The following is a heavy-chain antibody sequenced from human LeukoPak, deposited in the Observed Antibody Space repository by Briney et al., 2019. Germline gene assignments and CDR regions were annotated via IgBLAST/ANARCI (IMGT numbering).Heavy chain of an antibody. D-gene: IGHD3-22*01. Sequence: GASVKVSCKASGYTFTSYAMHWVRQAPGQRLEWMGWINAGNGNTKYSQKFQGRVTITRGTSASTAYMELSSLRSEDTAVYYCAAQYYYDQDGAFDIWGQGTMVTVSS. CDR2: INAGNGNT. V-gene: IGHV1-3*01. J-gene: IGHJ3*02. CDR3: AAQYYYDQDGAFDI. CDR1: GYTFTSYA.